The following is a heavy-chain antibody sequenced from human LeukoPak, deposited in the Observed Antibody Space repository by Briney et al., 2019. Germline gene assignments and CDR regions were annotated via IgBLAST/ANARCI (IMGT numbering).Heavy chain of an antibody. D-gene: IGHD2-15*01. CDR3: ARALGPCSGGSCYTTTSFDY. V-gene: IGHV3-20*04. Sequence: GGSLRLSCAASGFTFDDYGMSWVCQAPGKGLEWVSGINWNGGSTGYADSVKGRFTISRDNAKNSLYLQMNSLRAEDTALYYCARALGPCSGGSCYTTTSFDYWGQGTLVTVSS. J-gene: IGHJ4*02. CDR1: GFTFDDYG. CDR2: INWNGGST.